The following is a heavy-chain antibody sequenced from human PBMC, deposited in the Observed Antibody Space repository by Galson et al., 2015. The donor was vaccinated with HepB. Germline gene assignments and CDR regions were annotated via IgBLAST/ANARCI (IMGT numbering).Heavy chain of an antibody. V-gene: IGHV5-51*01. CDR1: GYKFSSYW. CDR2: IYPGASDT. CDR3: ARLSKYQLLWATFDY. D-gene: IGHD2-2*01. J-gene: IGHJ4*02. Sequence: QSGAEVTKPGESLKISCKGSGYKFSSYWIGWVRQMPGKGLEWMGIIYPGASDTTYSSSFQGQVTISADKSISTAYLQWNSLKASDTAIYFCARLSKYQLLWATFDYWGQGSLVTVSS.